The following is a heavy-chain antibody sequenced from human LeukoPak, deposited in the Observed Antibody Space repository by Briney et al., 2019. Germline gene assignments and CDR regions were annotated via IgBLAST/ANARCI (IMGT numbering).Heavy chain of an antibody. J-gene: IGHJ4*02. CDR1: GFTFSSYA. Sequence: PGGSLRLSCAASGFTFSSYAMSWVRQAPGKGLEWVSIITGSGDSTRYVDSVKGRFTISRDNSENTLSLQMNSLRAEDTAVYYCARRGYNHGQKAGFGYWGQGTPVTVSS. CDR2: ITGSGDST. V-gene: IGHV3-23*01. CDR3: ARRGYNHGQKAGFGY. D-gene: IGHD5-18*01.